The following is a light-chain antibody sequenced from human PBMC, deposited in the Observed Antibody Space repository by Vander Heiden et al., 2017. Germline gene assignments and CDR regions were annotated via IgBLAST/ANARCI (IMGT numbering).Light chain of an antibody. CDR3: AAWDDSLTGLV. CDR1: SSNIGSNA. J-gene: IGLJ2*01. Sequence: QSVLTQPPSTSETPWQRVTIACSGSSSNIGSNAVNWYQQLPGAAPRLLIYNNDQRPSGVPDRFSGSKSGTSASLSVSGLRSEDEADYYCAAWDDSLTGLVFGGGTKLTVL. CDR2: NND. V-gene: IGLV1-44*01.